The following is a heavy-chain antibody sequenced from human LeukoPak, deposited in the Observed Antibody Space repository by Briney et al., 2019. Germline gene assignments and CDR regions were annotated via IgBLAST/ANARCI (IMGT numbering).Heavy chain of an antibody. J-gene: IGHJ3*02. D-gene: IGHD1-26*01. CDR1: GFTFSSYS. V-gene: IGHV3-21*01. CDR2: ISSSSSYI. CDR3: ARDLIVGATEEGCFDI. Sequence: PGGSLRLSCAASGFTFSSYSMNWVRQARGKGGERVSSISSSSSYIYYADSVKGRFTISRDNAKNSLYLQMNSLGAEDTAVYYCARDLIVGATEEGCFDIWGQGTMVTVSS.